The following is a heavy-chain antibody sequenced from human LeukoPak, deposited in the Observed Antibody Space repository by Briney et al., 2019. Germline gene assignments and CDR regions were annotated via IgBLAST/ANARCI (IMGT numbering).Heavy chain of an antibody. CDR3: ARDLLFHSSGYYYGMDV. CDR2: INPSGGST. Sequence: GASVKVSCKASGYTFTSYYMHWVRQAPGQGLEWMGIINPSGGSTSYAQKFQGRVTMTRDTSTSTVYMELSSLRSEDTAVYYCARDLLFHSSGYYYGMDVWGQGTTVTVSS. J-gene: IGHJ6*02. CDR1: GYTFTSYY. D-gene: IGHD6-19*01. V-gene: IGHV1-46*01.